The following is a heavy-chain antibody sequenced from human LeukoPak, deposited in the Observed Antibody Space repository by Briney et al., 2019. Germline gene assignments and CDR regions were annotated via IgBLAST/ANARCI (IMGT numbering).Heavy chain of an antibody. J-gene: IGHJ6*02. CDR1: GFTFSDSW. D-gene: IGHD3-16*01. CDR3: ATYTHWVAGDV. V-gene: IGHV3-7*01. Sequence: GGSLRLFCAASGFTFSDSWMSWVPQAPGKGREGVAKMNQDGSAKGYVDSVKGRFTISRDNVRNSLYLQMSSLRPEDTAVYYCATYTHWVAGDVWGQGTTVTVSS. CDR2: MNQDGSAK.